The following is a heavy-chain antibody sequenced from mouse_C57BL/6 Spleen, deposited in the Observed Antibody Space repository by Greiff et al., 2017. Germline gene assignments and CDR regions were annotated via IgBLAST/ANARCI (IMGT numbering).Heavy chain of an antibody. J-gene: IGHJ3*01. CDR1: GFTFSDYG. D-gene: IGHD1-1*01. CDR3: ARHGTTVPFAY. CDR2: ISNLAYSI. V-gene: IGHV5-15*01. Sequence: EVQLVESGGGLVQPGGSLKLSCAASGFTFSDYGMAWVRQAPRKGPEWVAFISNLAYSIYYADTVTGRFTISRENAKNTLYLEMSSLRSEDTAMYYCARHGTTVPFAYWGQGTLVTVSA.